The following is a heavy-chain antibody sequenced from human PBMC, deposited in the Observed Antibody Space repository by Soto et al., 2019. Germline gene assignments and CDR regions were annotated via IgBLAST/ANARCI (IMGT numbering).Heavy chain of an antibody. CDR1: GDSVSSPYY. Sequence: QVQLQQSGPGLVKPSGTLSLTCAVSGDSVSSPYYWCWVRQPPGKGLVWIGEVIHTGTTSYNPALRSRVTISMDKSNTPFPLTLSYVTAADTAAEYCVRIAGWYAVQAWCPGTLVIVSS. J-gene: IGHJ5*02. CDR2: VIHTGTT. D-gene: IGHD6-19*01. CDR3: VRIAGWYAVQA. V-gene: IGHV4-4*02.